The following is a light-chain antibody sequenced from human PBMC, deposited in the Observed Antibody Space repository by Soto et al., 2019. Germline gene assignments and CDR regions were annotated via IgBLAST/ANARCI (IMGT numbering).Light chain of an antibody. CDR3: QHYGNSPPYT. CDR2: GAY. CDR1: QSVSSSN. V-gene: IGKV3-20*01. J-gene: IGKJ2*01. Sequence: EIVLTQAPGTLYLSPGERTTLSCRASQSVSSSNLLWYQQKRGQAPRLLIYGAYKRATGIPDRFSGSGSGTDFTLTISRLEPEDFAMYYCQHYGNSPPYTFGQGTKVEIK.